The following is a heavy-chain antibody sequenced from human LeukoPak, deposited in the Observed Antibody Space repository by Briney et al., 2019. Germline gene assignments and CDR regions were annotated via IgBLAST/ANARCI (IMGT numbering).Heavy chain of an antibody. Sequence: SVKVSCKASGGTFISYAISWVRQAPGQGLEWMGGIIPIFGTANYAQKFQGRVTITADESTSTAYMELSSLRSEDTAVYYCARVNCGGDCSTYYYYYMDVWGKGTTVTVSS. J-gene: IGHJ6*03. V-gene: IGHV1-69*13. CDR3: ARVNCGGDCSTYYYYYMDV. D-gene: IGHD2-21*01. CDR2: IIPIFGTA. CDR1: GGTFISYA.